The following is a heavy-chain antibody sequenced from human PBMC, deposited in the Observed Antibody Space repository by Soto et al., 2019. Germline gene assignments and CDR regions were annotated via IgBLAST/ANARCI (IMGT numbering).Heavy chain of an antibody. CDR2: IKQCGSEK. D-gene: IGHD3-3*02. V-gene: IGHV3-7*03. Sequence: SXRLSCSPSGFTFSSYWISWVRQAPGKGLEWVANIKQCGSEKYYVDSVKGRFTIFRDNAKNSLYLEMNSLRQEDTALYYCVRDTSSGWHFKDHWGQGVQVTVYS. CDR1: GFTFSSYW. J-gene: IGHJ4*02. CDR3: VRDTSSGWHFKDH.